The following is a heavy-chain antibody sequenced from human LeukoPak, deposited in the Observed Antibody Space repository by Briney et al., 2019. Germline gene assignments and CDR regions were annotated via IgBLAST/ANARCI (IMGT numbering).Heavy chain of an antibody. Sequence: ASVKVSCKASGYTFTSYAMRWVRQAPGQRLEWMGWINAGNGNTKYSQKFQGRVTITRDTSASTAYMELSSLRSEDTAVYYCARGARDNWFDPWGQGTLVTVSS. J-gene: IGHJ5*02. CDR2: INAGNGNT. V-gene: IGHV1-3*01. CDR1: GYTFTSYA. CDR3: ARGARDNWFDP.